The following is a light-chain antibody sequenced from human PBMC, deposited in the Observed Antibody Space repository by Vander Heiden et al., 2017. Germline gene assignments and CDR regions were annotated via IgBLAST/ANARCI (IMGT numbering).Light chain of an antibody. CDR2: AAS. CDR1: QSISSH. V-gene: IGKV1-39*01. J-gene: IGKJ1*01. Sequence: DIQVTQSPSSLSAFVGERVTITCRASQSISSHLNWYQQKPGKAPNLLIYAASTLKSGVPSRFSGYGSGTDFTLTISSLQPEDFATYYCQQSHTTLGTFGQGTKVEIK. CDR3: QQSHTTLGT.